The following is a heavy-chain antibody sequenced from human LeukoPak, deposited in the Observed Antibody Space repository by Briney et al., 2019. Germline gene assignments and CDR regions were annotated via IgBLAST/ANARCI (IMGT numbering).Heavy chain of an antibody. D-gene: IGHD3-3*01. Sequence: HPGGSLSLFCTASGYTFGDYALTWFRQPPGKGLEWVGFIRTKNYAEATEYAASVKGRFIYSRDDSNSIAHLQMNSLKTEDTTVYYCSRGLRFPDVWGKETTVTVFS. CDR1: GYTFGDYA. CDR3: SRGLRFPDV. J-gene: IGHJ6*04. CDR2: IRTKNYAEAT. V-gene: IGHV3-49*03.